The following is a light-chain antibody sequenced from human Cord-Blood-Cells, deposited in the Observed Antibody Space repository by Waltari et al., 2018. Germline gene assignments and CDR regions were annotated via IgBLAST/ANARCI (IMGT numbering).Light chain of an antibody. Sequence: SAVSVALGQTVRITCQGDSLRSYYASWYQQKPGQAPVLVIYGKNNRPSGIPDRFSGSSSGNTASLTITGAQEEDEADYYCNSRDSSGNHLRVVFGGGTKLTVL. V-gene: IGLV3-19*01. CDR3: NSRDSSGNHLRVV. J-gene: IGLJ2*01. CDR2: GKN. CDR1: SLRSYY.